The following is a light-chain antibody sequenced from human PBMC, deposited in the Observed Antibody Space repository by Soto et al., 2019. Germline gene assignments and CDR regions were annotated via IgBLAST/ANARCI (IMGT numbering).Light chain of an antibody. V-gene: IGLV2-14*01. J-gene: IGLJ2*01. CDR3: SSYTSSSTLVV. Sequence: QSALTQPASVSGSPGQSITISCTGTSSDVGGYNYVSWYQQHPGKAPKLMIYEVSNRPSGVANRFSGSKSGNTASLTISGLQAEDEADDYCSSYTSSSTLVVFGGGTQLTVL. CDR1: SSDVGGYNY. CDR2: EVS.